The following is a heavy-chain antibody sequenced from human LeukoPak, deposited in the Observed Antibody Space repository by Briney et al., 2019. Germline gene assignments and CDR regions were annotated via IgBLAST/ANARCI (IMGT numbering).Heavy chain of an antibody. J-gene: IGHJ4*02. D-gene: IGHD4-17*01. CDR2: IYSGDTT. V-gene: IGHV3-53*01. CDR3: ARAGYGDPHFDF. Sequence: TGGSLRLSCAASGFSVSRKYMSWVRQTPGKGLEWVSLIYSGDTTYYADSVKGRFTISRDNSKNTLYLQMNGLRAEDTAAYYCARAGYGDPHFDFWGQGTLVTVSS. CDR1: GFSVSRKY.